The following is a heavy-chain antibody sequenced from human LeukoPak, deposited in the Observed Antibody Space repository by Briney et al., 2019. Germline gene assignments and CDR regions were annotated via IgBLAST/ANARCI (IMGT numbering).Heavy chain of an antibody. Sequence: ASVKVSCKASGYTFISYGITWVRQAPGQGLEWMGWISPYTTKTNYVQKLQGRVTMTTDTSTSTAYMELRSLRSDDTAVYYCAGEGGVGPTAPPDYYSYQMDVWGKGTTVTVSS. J-gene: IGHJ6*03. CDR2: ISPYTTKT. V-gene: IGHV1-18*01. CDR3: AGEGGVGPTAPPDYYSYQMDV. D-gene: IGHD1-26*01. CDR1: GYTFISYG.